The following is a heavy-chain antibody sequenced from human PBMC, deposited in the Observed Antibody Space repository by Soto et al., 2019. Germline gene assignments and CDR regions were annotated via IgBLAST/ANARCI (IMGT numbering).Heavy chain of an antibody. CDR1: GFTFSSYA. CDR3: VRSDYFGSGTYLGTSNY. V-gene: IGHV3-33*01. CDR2: IWYDGSNK. J-gene: IGHJ4*02. D-gene: IGHD3-10*01. Sequence: QVQLVESGGGVVQPARSLRLSCAASGFTFSSYAMHWVRQAPGKGLEWVAVIWYDGSNKYYADSVKGRFTISRDNSKNTLYLEMNSLRAEDTAVYFCVRSDYFGSGTYLGTSNYWGQGTLVTVSS.